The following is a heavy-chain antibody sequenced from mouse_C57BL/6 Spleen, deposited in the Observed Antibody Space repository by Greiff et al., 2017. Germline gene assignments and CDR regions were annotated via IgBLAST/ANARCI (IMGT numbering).Heavy chain of an antibody. J-gene: IGHJ2*01. V-gene: IGHV1-52*01. Sequence: QVHVKQPGAELVRPGSSVKLSCKASGYTFTSYWMHWVKQRPIQGLEWIGNIDPSDSETHYNQKFKDKATLTVDKSSSTAYMQLSSLTSEDSAVYYCARKGALYYFDYWGQGTTLTVSS. CDR1: GYTFTSYW. CDR2: IDPSDSET. CDR3: ARKGALYYFDY.